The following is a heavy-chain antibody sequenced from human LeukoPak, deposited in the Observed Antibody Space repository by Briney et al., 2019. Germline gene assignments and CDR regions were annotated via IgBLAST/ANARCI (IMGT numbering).Heavy chain of an antibody. V-gene: IGHV4-59*12. CDR3: ARLNRQYYYGSGSYYLTDY. D-gene: IGHD3-10*01. CDR1: GGSISSYY. CDR2: ISYSGST. J-gene: IGHJ4*02. Sequence: SETLSLTCTVSGGSISSYYWSWIRQPPGKGLEWIGYISYSGSTNYNPSLKSRVTISVDTSKNQFSLKLSSVTAADTAVYYCARLNRQYYYGSGSYYLTDYWGQGTLVTVSS.